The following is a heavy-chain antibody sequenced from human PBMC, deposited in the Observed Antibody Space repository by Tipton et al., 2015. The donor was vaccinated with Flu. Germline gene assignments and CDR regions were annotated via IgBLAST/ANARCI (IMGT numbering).Heavy chain of an antibody. D-gene: IGHD3-10*01. J-gene: IGHJ4*02. V-gene: IGHV4-61*02. Sequence: TLSLTCTVSGGSISSGSYYWSWIRQPAGKGLEWIGRIYTTGSTNYNPSLKSRVTISADTSKNKFSLELRSVTAAATAVYYCAGIYYYGSGDYSLDSWRQGSLVNV. CDR2: IYTTGST. CDR3: AGIYYYGSGDYSLDS. CDR1: GGSISSGSYY.